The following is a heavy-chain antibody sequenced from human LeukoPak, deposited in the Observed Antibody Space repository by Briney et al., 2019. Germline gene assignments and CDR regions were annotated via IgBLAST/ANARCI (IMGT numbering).Heavy chain of an antibody. CDR3: ARDLMTTAFDY. V-gene: IGHV4-61*02. J-gene: IGHJ4*02. CDR2: IYTSGST. D-gene: IGHD4-17*01. Sequence: SQTLSLTCTVSGGSISSGSYYWSWIRQPAGKGLEWIGRIYTSGSTNYNPSLKSRVTISVDTSKNQFSLKLSSVTAADTAVYYCARDLMTTAFDYWGQGTLVTVSS. CDR1: GGSISSGSYY.